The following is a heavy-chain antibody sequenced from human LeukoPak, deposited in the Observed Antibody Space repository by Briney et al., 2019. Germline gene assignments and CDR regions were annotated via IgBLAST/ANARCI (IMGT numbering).Heavy chain of an antibody. V-gene: IGHV3-23*01. CDR1: GFPVTNYP. J-gene: IGHJ4*02. Sequence: GGSLGLSCAASGFPVTNYPMYWVRQAPGKGLEWASPISGRDDSTYYADSVKGRFTISRDTSKNTLFLQMNSLRAEDTAVYYCAKWGDYDILTGYYDPDYWGQGTLVTVSS. CDR3: AKWGDYDILTGYYDPDY. D-gene: IGHD3-9*01. CDR2: ISGRDDST.